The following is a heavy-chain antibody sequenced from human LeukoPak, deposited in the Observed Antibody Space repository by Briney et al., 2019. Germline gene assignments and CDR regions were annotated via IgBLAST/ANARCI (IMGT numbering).Heavy chain of an antibody. Sequence: ASVKVSCKASGYTFTSYAMNWVRQAPGQGLEWMGWINTNTGNPTYAQGFTGRFVFSLDTSVSTAYLQISSLKAEDTAVYYCARGGTMVRGHYYYYYGMDVWGQGTTVTVSS. J-gene: IGHJ6*02. D-gene: IGHD3-10*01. CDR1: GYTFTSYA. CDR3: ARGGTMVRGHYYYYYGMDV. V-gene: IGHV7-4-1*02. CDR2: INTNTGNP.